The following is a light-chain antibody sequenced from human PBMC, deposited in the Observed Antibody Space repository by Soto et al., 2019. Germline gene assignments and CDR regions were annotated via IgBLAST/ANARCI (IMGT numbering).Light chain of an antibody. V-gene: IGKV3-20*01. J-gene: IGKJ4*01. CDR1: QSVSSSY. Sequence: EIVLTQSPGTLSLSPGERATLSCRASQSVSSSYLAWYQQKPGQAPRLLIYGASSRATGIPDRFSGSGSGTDFHLTISRLEPEDFAVYYCQQYCSSLLTFGGGTKVEIK. CDR3: QQYCSSLLT. CDR2: GAS.